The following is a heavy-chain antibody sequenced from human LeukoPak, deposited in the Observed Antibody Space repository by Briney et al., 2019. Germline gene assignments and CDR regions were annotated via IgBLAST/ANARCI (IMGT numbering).Heavy chain of an antibody. Sequence: GGSLRLSCAASEFTFSSYAMNWVRQAPGKGLEWVSAMSGSGGSTYYADPVKGRFTISRDNSKNTLYLQMNSLRAEDTAVYYCARENHYDSPKADAFDIWGQGTMVTVSS. J-gene: IGHJ3*02. CDR3: ARENHYDSPKADAFDI. V-gene: IGHV3-23*01. CDR1: EFTFSSYA. D-gene: IGHD3-22*01. CDR2: MSGSGGST.